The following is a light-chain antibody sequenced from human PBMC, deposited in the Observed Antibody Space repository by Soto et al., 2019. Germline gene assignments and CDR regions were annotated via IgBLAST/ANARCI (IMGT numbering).Light chain of an antibody. CDR2: TAS. J-gene: IGKJ5*01. CDR1: QGISNW. Sequence: DIQMTQSPSFVSASVGDRVTVTCRASQGISNWLAWYQQKPGKAPKLLIYTASTLGSGVPSRFRGSRPGTGFTPTISSLQPEEFATYYCRQASALPITFGHGTRLEIK. V-gene: IGKV1-12*01. CDR3: RQASALPIT.